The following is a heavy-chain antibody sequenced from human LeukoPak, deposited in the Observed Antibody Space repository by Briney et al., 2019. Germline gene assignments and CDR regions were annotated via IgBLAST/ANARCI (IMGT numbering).Heavy chain of an antibody. CDR2: INPNSGGT. J-gene: IGHJ6*02. D-gene: IGHD3-22*01. CDR3: ASKPYYDSNGYYYYYYGMDV. CDR1: GYTFTGYY. V-gene: IGHV1-2*02. Sequence: ASVKVSCKASGYTFTGYYMHWVRQAPGQGLEWMGWINPNSGGTNYAQKFQGRVTMTRDTSISTAYMELSRLRSDDTAVYYCASKPYYDSNGYYYYYYGMDVWGQGTTVTVSS.